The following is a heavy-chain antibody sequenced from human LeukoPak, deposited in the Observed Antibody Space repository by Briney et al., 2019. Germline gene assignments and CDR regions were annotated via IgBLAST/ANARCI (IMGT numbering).Heavy chain of an antibody. CDR2: IYSGGNT. Sequence: PGGSLRLSCAASGFTVSSNYMSWLRQAPGKGLEWVSVIYSGGNTYYADSVKGRFTISRDNPKNTLHLQMSSLRAEDTAVYYCARVRQWLVDYWGQGTLVTVSS. CDR3: ARVRQWLVDY. V-gene: IGHV3-53*01. D-gene: IGHD6-19*01. J-gene: IGHJ4*02. CDR1: GFTVSSNY.